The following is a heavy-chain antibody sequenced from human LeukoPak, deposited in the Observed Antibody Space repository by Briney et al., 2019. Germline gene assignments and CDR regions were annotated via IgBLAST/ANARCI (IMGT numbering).Heavy chain of an antibody. V-gene: IGHV1-18*01. CDR2: ISAYNGNT. D-gene: IGHD2/OR15-2a*01. J-gene: IGHJ3*02. CDR3: AISRNIGPNDPFDI. CDR1: GYTFTSYG. Sequence: ASMKVSCKASGYTFTSYGISWVRQAPGQGLEWMGWISAYNGNTNYAQKLQGRVTMTTDTSTSTAYMELRSLRSDDTAVYYCAISRNIGPNDPFDIWGQGTMVTVSS.